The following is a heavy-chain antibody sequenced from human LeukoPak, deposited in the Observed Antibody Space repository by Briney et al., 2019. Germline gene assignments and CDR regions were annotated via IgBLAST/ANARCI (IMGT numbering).Heavy chain of an antibody. CDR1: GFTFSTYW. CDR3: VTGHYDSRMYFDL. D-gene: IGHD3-16*01. J-gene: IGHJ2*01. CDR2: IKFDGSLA. Sequence: GGSLRLSCGASGFTFSTYWIHWVRQAPGKGLVWVSQIKFDGSLASYADSVKGRFTISRDNAKNTLYLQMNSLGTEDTAVFYCVTGHYDSRMYFDLWGRGTLVTVSS. V-gene: IGHV3-74*01.